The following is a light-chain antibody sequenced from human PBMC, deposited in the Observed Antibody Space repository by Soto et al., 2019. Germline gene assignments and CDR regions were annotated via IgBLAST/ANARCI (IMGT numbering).Light chain of an antibody. Sequence: QPVLPQPPSACGTPGQRVTISCSGSHSNSGSNTVNWYQQLPGTAPKLLIYSNNQRPSGVPDRFSGSKSGTSASLAISGLQAEDEADYCCAAWDGSLSGYVFGTGTKPTVL. V-gene: IGLV1-44*01. CDR1: HSNSGSNT. CDR2: SNN. CDR3: AAWDGSLSGYV. J-gene: IGLJ1*01.